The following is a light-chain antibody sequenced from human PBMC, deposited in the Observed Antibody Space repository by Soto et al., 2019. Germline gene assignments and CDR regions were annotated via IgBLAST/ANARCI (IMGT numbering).Light chain of an antibody. CDR2: GAS. V-gene: IGKV3-15*01. Sequence: VMTQAPATLSVSPGVRATLSCRASQGVSSHLAWCQRKPGQAPRLLIYGASTRATGIPARFSGSGSGTEFTLTISSLQPGDFATYYCQQYNSYPWTFGQGTKVDIK. CDR3: QQYNSYPWT. CDR1: QGVSSH. J-gene: IGKJ1*01.